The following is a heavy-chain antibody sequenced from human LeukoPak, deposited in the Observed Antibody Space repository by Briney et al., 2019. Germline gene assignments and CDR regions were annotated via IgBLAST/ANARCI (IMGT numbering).Heavy chain of an antibody. CDR3: ARASIPRGD. CDR1: GFTFSSYS. J-gene: IGHJ4*02. V-gene: IGHV3-23*01. CDR2: ISGSGGST. Sequence: PGGSLRLSCAASGFTFSSYSMNWVRQAPGKGLEWVSAISGSGGSTYYADSVKGRFTISRDNSKNTLYLQMNSLRAEDTAVYYCARASIPRGDWGQGTLVTVSS. D-gene: IGHD2-21*01.